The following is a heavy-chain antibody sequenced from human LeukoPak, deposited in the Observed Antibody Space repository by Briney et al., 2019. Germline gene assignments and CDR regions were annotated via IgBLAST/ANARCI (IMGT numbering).Heavy chain of an antibody. CDR2: ICSGGGT. J-gene: IGHJ6*02. Sequence: GRSLRLSCAASGFTFSSYAMSWVRQAPGKGLEWVSVICSGGGTYYVDSVKGRFTISRDNSKNTLYLQMNSLRPEDTAVYYCARGVGDCFSGYGMDVWGQGTTVTVSS. V-gene: IGHV3-53*01. CDR3: ARGVGDCFSGYGMDV. CDR1: GFTFSSYA. D-gene: IGHD2-21*02.